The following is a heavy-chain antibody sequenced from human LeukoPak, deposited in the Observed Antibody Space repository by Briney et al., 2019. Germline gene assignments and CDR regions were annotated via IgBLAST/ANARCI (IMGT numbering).Heavy chain of an antibody. J-gene: IGHJ5*02. CDR1: GGSISSYY. CDR2: INHSGST. CDR3: ARGRNSYGLQNWFDP. D-gene: IGHD5-18*01. V-gene: IGHV4-34*01. Sequence: SETLSLTCTVSGGSISSYYWSWIRQPPGKGLEWIGEINHSGSTNYNPSLKSRVTISVDTSKNQFSLKLSSVTAADTAVYYCARGRNSYGLQNWFDPWGQGTLVTVSS.